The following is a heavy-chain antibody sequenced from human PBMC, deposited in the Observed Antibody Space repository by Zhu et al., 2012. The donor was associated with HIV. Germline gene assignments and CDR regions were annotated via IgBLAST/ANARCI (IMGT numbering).Heavy chain of an antibody. J-gene: IGHJ4*02. CDR1: GGSISYHY. CDR2: MYSSGST. D-gene: IGHD3-10*01. CDR3: ARESYRGSGSYHDS. Sequence: QVQLQESGPGLVKPSKTLSLTCTVSGGSISYHYWSWIRQSPGKGLEWIGYMYSSGSTKYNPSLNGRVTISMDSPKNQFSLTLTSVTAADTAVYFCARESYRGSGSYHDSWGQGIPVAVSS. V-gene: IGHV4-59*11.